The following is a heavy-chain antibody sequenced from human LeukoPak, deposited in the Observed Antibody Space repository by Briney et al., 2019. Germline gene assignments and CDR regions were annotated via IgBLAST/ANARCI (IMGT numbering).Heavy chain of an antibody. CDR1: GYTFTGYY. Sequence: ASVKVSCKASGYTFTGYYMHWVRQAPGQGLEWMGWINPNSGGTNYAQKFQGRVTMTRDTSISTAYMELSRLRSDDTAVYYCAREVVVAGYYPKWGQGTLVTVSS. CDR2: INPNSGGT. CDR3: AREVVVAGYYPK. D-gene: IGHD2-15*01. V-gene: IGHV1-2*02. J-gene: IGHJ4*02.